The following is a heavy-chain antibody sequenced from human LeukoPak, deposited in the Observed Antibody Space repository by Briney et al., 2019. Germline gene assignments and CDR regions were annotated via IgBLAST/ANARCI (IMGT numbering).Heavy chain of an antibody. V-gene: IGHV4-4*02. CDR2: IYHSGST. J-gene: IGHJ2*01. CDR1: GVSISSSNW. CDR3: ARSIMCSSTSCYSVYFDL. Sequence: PSGTLSLTCAVSGVSISSSNWWSWVRQPPGKGLEWIGEIYHSGSTNYNPSLKSRVTISVDKSKNQFSLKLSSVTAADTAVYYCARSIMCSSTSCYSVYFDLWGRGTLVTVSS. D-gene: IGHD2-2*01.